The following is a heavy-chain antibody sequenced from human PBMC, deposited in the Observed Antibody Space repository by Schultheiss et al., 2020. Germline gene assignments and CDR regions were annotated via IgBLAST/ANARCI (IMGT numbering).Heavy chain of an antibody. V-gene: IGHV4-59*12. Sequence: SETLSLTCTVSGGSISSYYWGWIRQPPGKGLEWIGYIYYSGSTYYNPSLKSRVTISVDRSKNQFSLKLSSVTAADTAVYYCARGAYYYDSSGYYIFDYWGQGTLVTVSS. CDR2: IYYSGST. CDR3: ARGAYYYDSSGYYIFDY. D-gene: IGHD3-22*01. J-gene: IGHJ4*02. CDR1: GGSISSYY.